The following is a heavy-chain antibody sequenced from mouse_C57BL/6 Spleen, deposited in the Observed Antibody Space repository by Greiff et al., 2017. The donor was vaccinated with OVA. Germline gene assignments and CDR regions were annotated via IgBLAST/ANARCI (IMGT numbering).Heavy chain of an antibody. CDR2: IRSKRSNYAK. Sequence: EVQRVESGGGLVQPKGSFQLSCAASGFTFHPSAMHWVRQAPGTGLEWVSRIRSKRSNYAKYYADSVKDRVTITRDDSQSMLYLQMNNLKNEDTARYYCVRTAQAQAWFAYWGQGTLVTVSA. CDR3: VRTAQAQAWFAY. V-gene: IGHV10-3*01. J-gene: IGHJ3*01. D-gene: IGHD3-2*02. CDR1: GFTFHPSA.